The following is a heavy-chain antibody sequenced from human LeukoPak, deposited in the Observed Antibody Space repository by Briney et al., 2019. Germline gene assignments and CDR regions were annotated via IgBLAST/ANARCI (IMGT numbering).Heavy chain of an antibody. CDR1: GYSFTSYW. CDR2: IYPGDSDT. V-gene: IGHV5-51*01. Sequence: GESLKISCKGSGYSFTSYWIGWVRQMPGKGLEWMGNIYPGDSDTRYSPSFQGQVTISADKSISTAYLQWSSLKASDTAMYYCARTHMITFGGVMLGAFDIWGQGTMVTVSS. CDR3: ARTHMITFGGVMLGAFDI. D-gene: IGHD3-16*01. J-gene: IGHJ3*02.